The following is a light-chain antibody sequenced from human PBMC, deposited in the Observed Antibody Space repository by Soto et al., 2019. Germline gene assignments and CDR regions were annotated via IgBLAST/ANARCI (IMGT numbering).Light chain of an antibody. CDR1: QSILYSSNNNNY. V-gene: IGKV4-1*01. Sequence: DIVMTQSPDSLAVSLGERATINCKSSQSILYSSNNNNYLAWYQQKPGQPHKLLIYWASTRESGVPDRFSGSGSGTDFTLTVSSLQAEDVAVYYCQQYYSTPYTFGQGTKVEIK. CDR2: WAS. CDR3: QQYYSTPYT. J-gene: IGKJ2*01.